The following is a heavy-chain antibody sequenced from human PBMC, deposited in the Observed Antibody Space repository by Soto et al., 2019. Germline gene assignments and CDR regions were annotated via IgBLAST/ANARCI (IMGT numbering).Heavy chain of an antibody. CDR1: VGSISSYY. CDR3: ARDLGVRGVIIGPDYYYGMDV. J-gene: IGHJ6*02. Sequence: EPLSLPXTASVGSISSYYWSWLRQPPRKGLERSGYIYCSGSTNYNASLKSRVTIAVDTPKNQYALRLSSVTAADTAVYYCARDLGVRGVIIGPDYYYGMDVWGQGTTVTVSS. V-gene: IGHV4-59*01. CDR2: IYCSGST. D-gene: IGHD3-10*01.